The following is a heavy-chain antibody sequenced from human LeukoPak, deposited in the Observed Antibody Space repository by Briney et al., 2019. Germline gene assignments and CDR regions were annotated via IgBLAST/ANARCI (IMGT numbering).Heavy chain of an antibody. CDR1: GGSIHDDY. V-gene: IGHV4-59*12. J-gene: IGHJ3*02. CDR3: ARRIVDYCTDGVCETFDI. D-gene: IGHD2-8*01. CDR2: IHHSGST. Sequence: SETLSLTCTVSGGSIHDDYWSWFRQPPGQGLEWIGYIHHSGSTNYNPSLKSRVNIVIETSRTQFSLKVTSVTVADTAVYFCARRIVDYCTDGVCETFDIWGHGTTVAVSS.